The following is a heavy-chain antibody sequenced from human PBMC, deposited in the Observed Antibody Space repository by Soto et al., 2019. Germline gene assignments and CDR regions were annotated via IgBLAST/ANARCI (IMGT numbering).Heavy chain of an antibody. CDR3: TTDHFYASSGFYYAMDY. J-gene: IGHJ4*02. V-gene: IGHV3-15*07. CDR2: IKSKTDGGTT. CDR1: GLTFSYAW. D-gene: IGHD3-22*01. Sequence: EVQLVESGGGLVKPGGSLRLSCAASGLTFSYAWMNWVRQAPGKGLEWVGRIKSKTDGGTTDYAAPVKGRFTISRDDSKNTLYLQMNSLKTEDTAVYYCTTDHFYASSGFYYAMDYWGQGTLVTVSS.